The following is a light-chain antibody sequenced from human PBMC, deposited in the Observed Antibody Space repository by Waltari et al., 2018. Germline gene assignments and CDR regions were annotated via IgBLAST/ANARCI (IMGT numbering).Light chain of an antibody. J-gene: IGKJ3*01. CDR3: HQYYSVPFT. CDR1: QPVLYSSNSKNY. Sequence: DIVMTQSPDSLAVSLGERATINCRSSQPVLYSSNSKNYLAWNQQKPGQTPKLLVYWASNRESGVPDRFSGSGSGTDFTLTISSLQAEDVAVYYCHQYYSVPFTFGPGTKVDIK. CDR2: WAS. V-gene: IGKV4-1*01.